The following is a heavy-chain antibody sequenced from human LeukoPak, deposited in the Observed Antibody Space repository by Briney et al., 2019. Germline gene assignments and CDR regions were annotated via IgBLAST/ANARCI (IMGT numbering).Heavy chain of an antibody. J-gene: IGHJ4*02. Sequence: TSETLSLTCAVYGGSFSGYYWSWIRQPPGKGLEWIGEINHSGSTNYNPSLKSRVTISVDTSKNQFSLKLSSVTAADTAVYYCAREVPSDYDFWSGYSSFDYWGQGTLVTVSS. D-gene: IGHD3-3*01. CDR2: INHSGST. CDR3: AREVPSDYDFWSGYSSFDY. CDR1: GGSFSGYY. V-gene: IGHV4-34*01.